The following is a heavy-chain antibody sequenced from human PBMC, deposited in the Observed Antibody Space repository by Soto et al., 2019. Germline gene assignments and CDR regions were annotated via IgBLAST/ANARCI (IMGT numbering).Heavy chain of an antibody. J-gene: IGHJ4*02. V-gene: IGHV2-5*02. Sequence: SGPTLVNPTQTLTLTCTFSGFSLSTSGVGVGWIRQPPGKALEWLALIYWDDDKRYSPSLKSRLTITKDTSKNQVVLTMTNMDPVDTATYSREPRLRFLEWLLFDYWGQGTLVTVSS. CDR3: EPRLRFLEWLLFDY. CDR1: GFSLSTSGVG. CDR2: IYWDDDK. D-gene: IGHD3-3*01.